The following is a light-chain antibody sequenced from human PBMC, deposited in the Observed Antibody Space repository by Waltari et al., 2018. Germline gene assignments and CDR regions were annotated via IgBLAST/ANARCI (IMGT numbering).Light chain of an antibody. Sequence: AIQMTQSPSSLSASVGDRITITCRASQAIRNDLSWFQQRPEKAPKLLISGASNLHSGVPSRFRGSGTGTDFTLTISSLQPEDFATYYCLQDYIYPFSFGQGTQV. CDR1: QAIRND. CDR3: LQDYIYPFS. CDR2: GAS. V-gene: IGKV1-6*01. J-gene: IGKJ2*01.